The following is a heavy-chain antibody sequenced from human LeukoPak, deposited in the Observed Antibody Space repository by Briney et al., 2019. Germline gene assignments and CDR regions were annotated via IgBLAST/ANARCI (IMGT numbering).Heavy chain of an antibody. J-gene: IGHJ3*02. CDR3: ARATMVRGVIITLRAFDI. CDR1: GFTFDDYW. Sequence: PGGSLRLSCGASGFTFDDYWMSWVRQAPGQGLEWVANINQDGSEKYYLDSAKGRFTISRDNAKNSLYLQMNSLRAEDTAVYYCARATMVRGVIITLRAFDIWGQGTMVTVSS. V-gene: IGHV3-7*01. CDR2: INQDGSEK. D-gene: IGHD3-10*01.